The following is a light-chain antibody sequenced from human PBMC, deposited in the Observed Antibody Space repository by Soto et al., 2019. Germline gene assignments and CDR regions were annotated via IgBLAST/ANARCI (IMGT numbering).Light chain of an antibody. CDR1: QSISSF. CDR2: GVS. J-gene: IGKJ5*01. CDR3: QQSYSSPTT. V-gene: IGKV1-39*01. Sequence: GDRVTITCRASQSISSFLNWYQQKPGKAPKFLVYGVSKLQSGVPSRFTGSGSGTDFTLTVNDLQPEDFATYYCQQSYSSPTTFGQGTRLEIK.